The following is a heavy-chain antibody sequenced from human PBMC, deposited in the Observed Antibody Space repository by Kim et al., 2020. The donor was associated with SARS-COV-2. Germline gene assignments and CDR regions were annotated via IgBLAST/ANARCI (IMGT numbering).Heavy chain of an antibody. CDR3: ARDLRFRELEDWFDP. V-gene: IGHV1-69*13. J-gene: IGHJ5*02. Sequence: SVKVSCKASGGTFSSYAISWVRQAPGQGLEWMGGIIPIFGTANYAQKFQGRVTITADESTSTAYMELSSLRSEDTAVYYCARDLRFRELEDWFDPWGQGTLVTVSS. CDR2: IIPIFGTA. D-gene: IGHD3-10*01. CDR1: GGTFSSYA.